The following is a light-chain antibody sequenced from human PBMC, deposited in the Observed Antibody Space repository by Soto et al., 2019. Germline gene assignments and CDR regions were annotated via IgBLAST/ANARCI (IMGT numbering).Light chain of an antibody. CDR1: QSVGSG. V-gene: IGKV3-15*01. Sequence: EIVMTQAPATLSVSPGERATRSCSASQSVGSGVSWYQQKPDQAPRLLIYDASTRALDTPARFSGSGSVTEFTLTISSLQSEDFAVYYCQQHNNWPPITFGQGTQLEIK. J-gene: IGKJ5*01. CDR3: QQHNNWPPIT. CDR2: DAS.